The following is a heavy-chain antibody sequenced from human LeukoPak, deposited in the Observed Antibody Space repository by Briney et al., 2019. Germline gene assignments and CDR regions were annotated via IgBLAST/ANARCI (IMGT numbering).Heavy chain of an antibody. J-gene: IGHJ4*02. D-gene: IGHD3-10*01. CDR1: GGSFSGYY. Sequence: SETLSLTCAVYGGSFSGYYWSWIRQPPGKGLEWIGEINHSGSTNYHPSLKSRVTISVDTSKNQFSLKLSSVTAADTAVYYCAVPSSGSYYVFDYWGQGTLVTVSS. CDR3: AVPSSGSYYVFDY. CDR2: INHSGST. V-gene: IGHV4-34*01.